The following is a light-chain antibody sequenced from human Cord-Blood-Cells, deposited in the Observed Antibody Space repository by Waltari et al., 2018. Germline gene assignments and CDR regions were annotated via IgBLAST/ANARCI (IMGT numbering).Light chain of an antibody. CDR2: AAS. CDR1: QSISSY. J-gene: IGKJ5*01. CDR3: QQSYSTLIT. V-gene: IGKV1-39*01. Sequence: DIQMTQSPSSLSASVGDRVTITCRASQSISSYLNWYQQKPVKAPKLLIYAASSLQSGVPSMFSGSGSGTDFTLTISSLQPEDFATYYCQQSYSTLITLGQGTRLEIK.